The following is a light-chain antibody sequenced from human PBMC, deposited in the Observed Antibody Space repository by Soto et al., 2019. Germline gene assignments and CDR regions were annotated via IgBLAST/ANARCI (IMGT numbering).Light chain of an antibody. J-gene: IGLJ3*02. V-gene: IGLV2-14*01. CDR1: DSDIGNYNY. Sequence: QSALTQPASVSGSPGQSITISCTGTDSDIGNYNYVSWYQQHPGKAPKLMIYGVTNRPSGVSDRFSGSKSGNAASLTISGLQAEDEADYYCSSYRSYATLWVFGGGTKLT. CDR3: SSYRSYATLWV. CDR2: GVT.